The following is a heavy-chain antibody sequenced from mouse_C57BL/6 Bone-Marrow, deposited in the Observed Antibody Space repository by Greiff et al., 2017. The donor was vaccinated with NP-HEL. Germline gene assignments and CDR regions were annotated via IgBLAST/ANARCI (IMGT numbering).Heavy chain of an antibody. V-gene: IGHV5-4*01. CDR2: ISDGGSYT. CDR1: GFTFSSYA. J-gene: IGHJ3*01. D-gene: IGHD1-1*01. Sequence: DVKLQESGGGLVKPGGSLKLSCAASGFTFSSYAMSWVRQTPEKRLEWVAAISDGGSYTYYPDNVKGRFTISRDNAKNNLYLQMSHLKSEDTAMYYCARDRVTTVVPSWFAYWGQGTLVTVSA. CDR3: ARDRVTTVVPSWFAY.